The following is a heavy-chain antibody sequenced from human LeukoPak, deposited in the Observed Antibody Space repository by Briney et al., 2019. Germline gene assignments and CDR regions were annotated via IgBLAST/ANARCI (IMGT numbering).Heavy chain of an antibody. CDR3: ARGGYGDYVFDY. CDR1: GGSVTNYY. D-gene: IGHD4-17*01. J-gene: IGHJ4*02. CDR2: IYYSGST. Sequence: PSETLSLTCSVSGGSVTNYYWSWIRQPPGKGLEWIGYIYYSGSTNYNPSLKSRVTISVDTSKNQFSLKLSSVTAADTAVYYCARGGYGDYVFDYWGQGTLVTVSS. V-gene: IGHV4-59*02.